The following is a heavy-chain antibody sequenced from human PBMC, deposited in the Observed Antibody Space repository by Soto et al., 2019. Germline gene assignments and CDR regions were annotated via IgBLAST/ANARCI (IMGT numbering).Heavy chain of an antibody. V-gene: IGHV2-70*11. Sequence: SGPTLVNPTQTLTLTCTFSGFSLSTSGMCVSWIRQPPGKALEWLARIDWDDDKYYSTSLKTRLTISKDTSKNQVVLTMTNMDPVDTATYYCARIARVGYYDSSGYYYVPDYWGQGTLVTVS. D-gene: IGHD3-22*01. CDR3: ARIARVGYYDSSGYYYVPDY. J-gene: IGHJ4*02. CDR2: IDWDDDK. CDR1: GFSLSTSGMC.